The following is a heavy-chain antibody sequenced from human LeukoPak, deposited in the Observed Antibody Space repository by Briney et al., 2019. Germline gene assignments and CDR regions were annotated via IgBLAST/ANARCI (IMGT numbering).Heavy chain of an antibody. CDR1: GFTFSSYA. Sequence: GGSLRLSCSASGFTFSSYAMHWVRQAPGKGLEYVSAISSNGGSTYYADSVKGRFTISRDNSKNTLYLQMSSLRAEDTAVYYCAKPPMVRGVIISEHWGQGTLVTVSS. V-gene: IGHV3-64D*06. CDR3: AKPPMVRGVIISEH. CDR2: ISSNGGST. D-gene: IGHD3-10*01. J-gene: IGHJ4*02.